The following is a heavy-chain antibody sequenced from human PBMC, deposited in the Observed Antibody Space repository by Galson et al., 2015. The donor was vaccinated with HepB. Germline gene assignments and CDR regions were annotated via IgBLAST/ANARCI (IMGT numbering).Heavy chain of an antibody. J-gene: IGHJ6*02. CDR1: GGTFSSYG. CDR2: IIPIFGTA. Sequence: SVKVSCKASGGTFSSYGISWVRQAPGQGLEWMGGIIPIFGTANYAQKFQGRVTITADESTSTAYMELSSLRSEDTSVYYCARGLSYDSSGQYYYYYGMDVWGQGTTVTVSS. CDR3: ARGLSYDSSGQYYYYYGMDV. V-gene: IGHV1-69*13. D-gene: IGHD3-22*01.